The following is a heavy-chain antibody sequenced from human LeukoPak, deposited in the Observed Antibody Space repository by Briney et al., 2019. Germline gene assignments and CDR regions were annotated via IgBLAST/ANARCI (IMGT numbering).Heavy chain of an antibody. Sequence: ASVKVSCKASGYTFTSYDINWVRQATGQGLEWMGWMNPNGGNTGYAQKFQGRVTMTRNTSISTAYMELSSLRSEDTAVYYCATASRYGYYYYMDVWGKGTTVTVSS. CDR1: GYTFTSYD. V-gene: IGHV1-8*01. CDR3: ATASRYGYYYYMDV. J-gene: IGHJ6*03. D-gene: IGHD1-14*01. CDR2: MNPNGGNT.